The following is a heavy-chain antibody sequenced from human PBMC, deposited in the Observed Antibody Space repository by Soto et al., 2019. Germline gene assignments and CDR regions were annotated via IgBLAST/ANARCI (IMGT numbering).Heavy chain of an antibody. Sequence: ASVKVSCKASGYTFTSYGISWVRQAPGQGLEWMGWISAYNGNTNYAQKLQGRVTMTTDTSTSTAYMEVRGLRSDDTAVYYCARERAEYSGAARFDLWGQGTLVTSPQ. V-gene: IGHV1-18*01. D-gene: IGHD6-19*01. CDR1: GYTFTSYG. J-gene: IGHJ4*02. CDR3: ARERAEYSGAARFDL. CDR2: ISAYNGNT.